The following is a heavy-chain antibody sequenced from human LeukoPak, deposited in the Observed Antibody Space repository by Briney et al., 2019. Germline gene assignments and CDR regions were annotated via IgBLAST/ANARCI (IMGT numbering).Heavy chain of an antibody. D-gene: IGHD4-17*01. V-gene: IGHV4-4*08. Sequence: PSETLSLTCSVSGGSINSGYWSWIRQPPGKGLEWIGLLYPSGSTNYNPSLKSRVTISVDTSKNQFSLELSSVTAADTAVYYCARGPPDGDYFDYWGQGTLVTVSS. CDR1: GGSINSGY. CDR3: ARGPPDGDYFDY. CDR2: LYPSGST. J-gene: IGHJ4*02.